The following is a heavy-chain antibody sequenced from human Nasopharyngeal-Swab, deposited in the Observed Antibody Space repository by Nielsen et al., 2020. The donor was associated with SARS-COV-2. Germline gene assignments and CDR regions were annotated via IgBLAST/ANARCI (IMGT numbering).Heavy chain of an antibody. V-gene: IGHV1-2*02. CDR2: INPNSGGT. D-gene: IGHD6-13*01. Sequence: ASVKVSCKASGYTFTGYYMHWVRQAPGQGLEWMGWINPNSGGTNYAQKFQGRVTMTRDTSISTAYMELSRLGSDDTAVYYCARESIAAAGRDFDYWGQGTLVTVSS. CDR1: GYTFTGYY. CDR3: ARESIAAAGRDFDY. J-gene: IGHJ4*02.